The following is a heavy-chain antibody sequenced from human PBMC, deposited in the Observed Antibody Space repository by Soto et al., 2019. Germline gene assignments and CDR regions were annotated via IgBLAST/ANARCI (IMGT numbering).Heavy chain of an antibody. J-gene: IGHJ6*02. V-gene: IGHV1-24*01. CDR1: GYTITALS. CDR2: FDPEDGET. Sequence: ASVQVSCQVSGYTITALSMHWVRQAPGKGLEWMGGFDPEDGETIYAQKFQGRVTMTEDTSTDTAYMELSSLRSEDTAVYYCATDRRVPAAGMDVWGQGTTVTVSS. D-gene: IGHD2-2*01. CDR3: ATDRRVPAAGMDV.